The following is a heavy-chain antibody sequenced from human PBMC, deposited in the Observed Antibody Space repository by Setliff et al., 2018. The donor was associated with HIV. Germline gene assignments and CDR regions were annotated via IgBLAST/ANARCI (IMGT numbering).Heavy chain of an antibody. V-gene: IGHV1-69*13. CDR1: GYTFKNLA. Sequence: SVKVSCKASGYTFKNLAISWVRQAPGQGLEWMGGVIPSFATANYAQKFQGRITITADELTSTVYMDLNSLKSEDSAVYYCANPHDGGAFDVWGQGTAVTVSS. D-gene: IGHD1-1*01. CDR2: VIPSFATA. CDR3: ANPHDGGAFDV. J-gene: IGHJ3*01.